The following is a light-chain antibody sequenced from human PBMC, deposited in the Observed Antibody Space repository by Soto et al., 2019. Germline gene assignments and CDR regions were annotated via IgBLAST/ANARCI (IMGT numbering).Light chain of an antibody. V-gene: IGKV3-20*01. CDR1: QTISSNY. CDR3: QQYGTSPRT. J-gene: IGKJ1*01. CDR2: DAS. Sequence: IVLTQSPGTLSLSPGERATLSCRASQTISSNYLAWYQQKPGQAPRLLIYDASSRATGIPDRFSGSGSGTDFTLTIVRLEPEHFAVYYCQQYGTSPRTFGQGTKVDIK.